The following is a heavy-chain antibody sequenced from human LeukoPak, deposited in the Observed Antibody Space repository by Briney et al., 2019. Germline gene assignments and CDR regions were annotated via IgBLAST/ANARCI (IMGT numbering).Heavy chain of an antibody. D-gene: IGHD6-25*01. CDR2: IYYSGST. V-gene: IGHV4-59*01. Sequence: KPSETLSLTCTVSGGSISSYYWSWIRQPPGKGLEWIGYIYYSGSTNYNPSLKSRVTISVDTSKNQFSLKLSSVTAADTAVYYCARGKAAVTPFDYWGQGTLVTVSS. J-gene: IGHJ4*02. CDR1: GGSISSYY. CDR3: ARGKAAVTPFDY.